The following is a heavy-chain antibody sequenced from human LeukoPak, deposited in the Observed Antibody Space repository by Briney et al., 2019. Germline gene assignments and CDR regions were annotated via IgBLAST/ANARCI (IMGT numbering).Heavy chain of an antibody. CDR3: AKDIPYYYDSSGYVDY. Sequence: PGGSLRLSCAASGFTFSSYTMNWVRQPPGKGLEWVSVIYSGGSTYYADSVKGQFTISRDNSKNTLYLQMNSLRAEDTAVYYCAKDIPYYYDSSGYVDYWGQGTLVTVSS. V-gene: IGHV3-53*01. CDR2: IYSGGST. CDR1: GFTFSSYT. D-gene: IGHD3-22*01. J-gene: IGHJ4*02.